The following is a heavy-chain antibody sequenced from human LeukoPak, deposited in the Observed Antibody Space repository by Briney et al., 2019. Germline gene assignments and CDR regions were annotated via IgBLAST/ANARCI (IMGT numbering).Heavy chain of an antibody. V-gene: IGHV3-7*03. CDR3: VRDANYHDGSNYYDVLDI. J-gene: IGHJ3*02. CDR1: GFTFSNYW. CDR2: IRGDGSRQ. Sequence: GGSLRLSCAASGFTFSNYWMVWVRQAPGEGLEWVANIRGDGSRQYYLDSVKGRFTISRDNAKNSLYLQMSSLRADDTAVYYCVRDANYHDGSNYYDVLDIWGQGTMVAVSS. D-gene: IGHD3-22*01.